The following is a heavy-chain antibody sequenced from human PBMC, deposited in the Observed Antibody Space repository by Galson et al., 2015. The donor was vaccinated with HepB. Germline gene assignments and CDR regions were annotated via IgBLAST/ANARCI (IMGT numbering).Heavy chain of an antibody. V-gene: IGHV1-2*02. J-gene: IGHJ6*02. CDR2: INPNSGGT. CDR1: GYISIGYY. Sequence: SVKVSCKASGYISIGYYIHWVRQAPGQGLEWMGWINPNSGGTNYAQKFQGRITMTRETSISTAYMDLSSLRSDDTAVYYCAREEDSGSYFYYGMDVWGQGTTVTVSS. CDR3: AREEDSGSYFYYGMDV. D-gene: IGHD1-26*01.